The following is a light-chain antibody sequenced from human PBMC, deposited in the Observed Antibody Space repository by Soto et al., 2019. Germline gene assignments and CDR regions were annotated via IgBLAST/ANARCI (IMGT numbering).Light chain of an antibody. J-gene: IGLJ1*01. V-gene: IGLV2-14*01. CDR1: SSDIGRYNY. Sequence: QSALTQRASVSGSPGQTITISCTGTSSDIGRYNYVSWFQQHPGKVPKLVIFEVNYRPSGVSDRFSGSKSGNTASLTITGLXAEDEAYYYCTSCITANTRCVFGSGTKVTVL. CDR3: TSCITANTRCV. CDR2: EVN.